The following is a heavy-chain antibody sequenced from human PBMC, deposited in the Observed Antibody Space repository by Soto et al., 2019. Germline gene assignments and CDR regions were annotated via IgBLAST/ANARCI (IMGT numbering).Heavy chain of an antibody. V-gene: IGHV4-59*01. CDR1: GGSISSYY. Sequence: SETLSLTCTVSGGSISSYYWSWIRQPPGKGLEWIGYIYYSGSTNYNPSLKSRVTISVDTSKNQFSLKLSSVTAADTAVYYCARDGFSSSWYGGFLSGMDVWGQGTKVTVYS. D-gene: IGHD6-13*01. CDR3: ARDGFSSSWYGGFLSGMDV. J-gene: IGHJ6*02. CDR2: IYYSGST.